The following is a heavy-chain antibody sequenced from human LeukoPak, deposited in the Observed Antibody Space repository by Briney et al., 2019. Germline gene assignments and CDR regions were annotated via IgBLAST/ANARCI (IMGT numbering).Heavy chain of an antibody. CDR1: GYTFTGYY. Sequence: ASVKVSCKASGYTFTGYYMHWVRQAPGQGLEWMGRINPNSGGTNYAQKFQGRVTMTRDTSISTAYMELSRLRSDDTAVYYCARSSRGNCSSTSCSRFLFDYWGQGTLVTVSS. J-gene: IGHJ4*02. D-gene: IGHD2-2*01. V-gene: IGHV1-2*06. CDR2: INPNSGGT. CDR3: ARSSRGNCSSTSCSRFLFDY.